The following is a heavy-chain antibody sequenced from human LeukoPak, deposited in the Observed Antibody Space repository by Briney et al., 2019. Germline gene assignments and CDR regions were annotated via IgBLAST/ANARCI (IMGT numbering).Heavy chain of an antibody. D-gene: IGHD2-2*01. V-gene: IGHV3-23*01. CDR3: AGVIVVVGDLGY. Sequence: GGSLRLSCAASGFTFSSYAMSWVRQAPGKGLGWVSAISGSGGSTYYADSVKGRFTISRDNSKNTLYLQMNSLRVEDTAVYYCAGVIVVVGDLGYWGQGTLVTVSS. CDR2: ISGSGGST. J-gene: IGHJ4*02. CDR1: GFTFSSYA.